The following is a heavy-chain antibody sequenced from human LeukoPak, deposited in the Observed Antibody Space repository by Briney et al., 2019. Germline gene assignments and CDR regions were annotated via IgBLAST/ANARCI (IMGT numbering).Heavy chain of an antibody. Sequence: ASVKVSCKVSGYTLTELSMHWVRQASGKGLEWMGGFDPEDGETIYAQKFQGRVTMTEDTSTDTAYMELSSLRSEDTAVYYCATVLENRGDLNWFDPWGQGTLVTVSS. V-gene: IGHV1-24*01. J-gene: IGHJ5*02. D-gene: IGHD2-21*02. CDR1: GYTLTELS. CDR2: FDPEDGET. CDR3: ATVLENRGDLNWFDP.